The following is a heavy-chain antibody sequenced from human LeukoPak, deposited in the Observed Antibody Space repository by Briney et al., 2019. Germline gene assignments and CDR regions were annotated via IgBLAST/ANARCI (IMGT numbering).Heavy chain of an antibody. CDR1: GISFSNYW. Sequence: GGSLRLSCAASGISFSNYWMAWVRRATGKGLEWVANIKQDGSEEHYVDSVKGRFIASRDNAENSLFLQMNSLRAEDTAVYYCATSGYNFDYWGQGTLVTVSS. CDR3: ATSGYNFDY. D-gene: IGHD5-18*01. V-gene: IGHV3-7*05. J-gene: IGHJ4*02. CDR2: IKQDGSEE.